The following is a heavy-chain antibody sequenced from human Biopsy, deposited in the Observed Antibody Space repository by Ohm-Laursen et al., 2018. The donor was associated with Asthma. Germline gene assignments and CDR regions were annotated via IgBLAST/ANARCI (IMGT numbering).Heavy chain of an antibody. CDR3: AKDWKSLYVQYFFEY. Sequence: SLRLSCAASGFAVSRDYMFWVRQAPGKGLEWVSGISGDAQRTYYEDSVKGRFTISRDNSKSTIYLQLNSLRAEDTAVYYCAKDWKSLYVQYFFEYWGQGTLVTVSS. D-gene: IGHD5/OR15-5a*01. V-gene: IGHV3-23*01. CDR2: ISGDAQRT. CDR1: GFAVSRDY. J-gene: IGHJ4*02.